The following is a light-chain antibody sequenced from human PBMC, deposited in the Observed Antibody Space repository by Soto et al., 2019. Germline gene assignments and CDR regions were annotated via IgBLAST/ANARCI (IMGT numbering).Light chain of an antibody. CDR2: DAS. J-gene: IGKJ4*01. Sequence: TKTQSYESPSLEDRVTITCRASQGISSYLGWYQQKPGKAPNLLIYDASTLHSGVPSRFSGVGSGTDFTLTFGSLKTEDFATYYGQQVNVYPSTFCGGTKVDIK. CDR3: QQVNVYPST. V-gene: IGKV1-9*01. CDR1: QGISSY.